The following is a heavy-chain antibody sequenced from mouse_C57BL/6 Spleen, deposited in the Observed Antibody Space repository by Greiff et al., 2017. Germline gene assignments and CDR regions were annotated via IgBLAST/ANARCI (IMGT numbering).Heavy chain of an antibody. D-gene: IGHD1-1*01. Sequence: EVQLQQSGPVLVKPGASVKMSCKASGYTFTDYYMNWVKQSHGKSLEWIGVINPYNGGTSYNQKFKGKATLTVDKSSSTAYMELNSLTSEDSAVYYCARERAYGSSYVENYWGQGTTLTVSS. CDR2: INPYNGGT. V-gene: IGHV1-19*01. J-gene: IGHJ2*01. CDR3: ARERAYGSSYVENY. CDR1: GYTFTDYY.